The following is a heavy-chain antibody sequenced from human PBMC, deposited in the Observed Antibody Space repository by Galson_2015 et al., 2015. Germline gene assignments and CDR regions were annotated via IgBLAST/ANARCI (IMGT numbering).Heavy chain of an antibody. CDR3: AKDLGAFAPSISEPYEY. CDR2: ISYDESNK. D-gene: IGHD6-13*01. CDR1: GFTFSNYG. Sequence: SLRLSCAASGFTFSNYGMHWVRQAPGKGLEWVAVISYDESNKYYVDSVKGRFAISRDSSKNTLYLQMSSLRPEDTAIYYCAKDLGAFAPSISEPYEYWGQGILVTVSS. V-gene: IGHV3-30*18. J-gene: IGHJ4*02.